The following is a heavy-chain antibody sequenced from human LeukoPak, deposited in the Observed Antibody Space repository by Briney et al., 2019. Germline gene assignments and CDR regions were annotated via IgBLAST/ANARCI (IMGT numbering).Heavy chain of an antibody. CDR3: ARGSYDSSDFEYFQH. Sequence: ASVKVSCKASGYTFTGYYIHWVRQAPGQGLEWMGWINPDSGDTNCAQRFQGRATMTRDTSISTAYMEKRRLTSDDTAVYYCARGSYDSSDFEYFQHWGQGTLVTVSS. D-gene: IGHD3-22*01. V-gene: IGHV1-2*02. CDR2: INPDSGDT. CDR1: GYTFTGYY. J-gene: IGHJ1*01.